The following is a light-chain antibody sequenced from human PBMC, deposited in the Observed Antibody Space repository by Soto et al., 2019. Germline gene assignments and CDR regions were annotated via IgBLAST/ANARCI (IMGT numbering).Light chain of an antibody. Sequence: EIVLAQSPGTLSLSPGQGATLSCRASQSVSNNFLVWYQHKPGQAPRVLIYGASRRATGIPDRFSGSGSETDFTLMVSRLEHEDFAVYYCQQYGSSPNTFGQGTRREIK. CDR3: QQYGSSPNT. CDR2: GAS. J-gene: IGKJ5*01. CDR1: QSVSNNF. V-gene: IGKV3-20*01.